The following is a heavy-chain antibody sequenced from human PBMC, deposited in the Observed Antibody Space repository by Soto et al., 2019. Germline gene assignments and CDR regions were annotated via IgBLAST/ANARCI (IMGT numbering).Heavy chain of an antibody. D-gene: IGHD1-7*01. CDR2: IYYSGST. CDR3: WTGTTLIYY. Sequence: PSETLSLTCTVSGGSISSSSYYWGWIRQPPGKGLEWIGSIYYSGSTYYNPSLKSRVTISVDTSKNQFSLKLSSVTAADTAVYYCWTGTTLIYYWGQGTLVTVSS. V-gene: IGHV4-39*01. CDR1: GGSISSSSYY. J-gene: IGHJ4*02.